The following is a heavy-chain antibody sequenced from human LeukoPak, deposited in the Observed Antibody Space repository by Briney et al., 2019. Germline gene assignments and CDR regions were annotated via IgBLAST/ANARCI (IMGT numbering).Heavy chain of an antibody. Sequence: PGESLRLSCAASGFTFSSYAMSWVRQAPGKGLEWVSAISGSGGSTYYADSVKGRFTISRDNSKNTLYLQMNSLRAEDTAVYYCANPWSTYYYDSSGYYHDYWGQGTLVTVSS. V-gene: IGHV3-23*01. CDR1: GFTFSSYA. D-gene: IGHD3-22*01. CDR3: ANPWSTYYYDSSGYYHDY. J-gene: IGHJ4*02. CDR2: ISGSGGST.